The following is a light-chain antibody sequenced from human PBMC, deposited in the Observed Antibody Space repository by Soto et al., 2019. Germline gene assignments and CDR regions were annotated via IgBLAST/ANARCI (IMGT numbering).Light chain of an antibody. V-gene: IGKV3-15*01. J-gene: IGKJ1*01. Sequence: EIVMTQSPATLSVSPGERATLSCRARQSVSSNLAWYQQKPGQAPRLLIYGASTRATGIPVRFSGSGSGTEFTLTISSLQSEDFAVYYCQQYNNWPGWTFGQGTKVEIK. CDR3: QQYNNWPGWT. CDR2: GAS. CDR1: QSVSSN.